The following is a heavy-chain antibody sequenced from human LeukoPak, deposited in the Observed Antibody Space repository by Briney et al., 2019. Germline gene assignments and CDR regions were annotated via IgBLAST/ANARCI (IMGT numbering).Heavy chain of an antibody. CDR2: ISAYNGNT. J-gene: IGHJ4*02. Sequence: ASVKVSCKASGYTFTSYGISWVRHAPGQGLEWMVWISAYNGNTNYAQKLQGRVTMTTDTSTSTAYMELRSLRSDDTAVYYCARAPITMIVVEYYFDYWGQGTLVTVSS. V-gene: IGHV1-18*01. CDR3: ARAPITMIVVEYYFDY. D-gene: IGHD3-22*01. CDR1: GYTFTSYG.